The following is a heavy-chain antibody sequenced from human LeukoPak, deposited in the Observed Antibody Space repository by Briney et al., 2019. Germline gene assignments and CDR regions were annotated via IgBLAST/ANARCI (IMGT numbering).Heavy chain of an antibody. CDR3: ASYYDFWSGYYTRGPFFDY. V-gene: IGHV3-21*01. Sequence: GGSLRLSCAASGFTFSSYSMNWVRQAPGKGLEWVSSISSSSSYIYYADSVKGRFTISRDNAKNSLYLQMNSLRAEDTAVYYYASYYDFWSGYYTRGPFFDYWGQGTLVTVSS. J-gene: IGHJ4*02. D-gene: IGHD3-3*01. CDR1: GFTFSSYS. CDR2: ISSSSSYI.